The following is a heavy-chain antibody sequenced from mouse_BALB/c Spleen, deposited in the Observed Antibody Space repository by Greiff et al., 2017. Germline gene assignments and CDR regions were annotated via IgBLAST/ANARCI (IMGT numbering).Heavy chain of an antibody. J-gene: IGHJ2*01. D-gene: IGHD1-1*01. CDR2: INSNGGST. V-gene: IGHV5-6-3*01. CDR1: GFPFSSYG. Sequence: EVKLMESGGGLVQPGGSLKLSCAASGFPFSSYGMSWVRQTPDKRLELVATINSNGGSTYYPDSVKGRFTISRDNAKNTLYLQMSSLKSEDTAMYYCARAFITTVVAPFDYWGQGTTLTVSS. CDR3: ARAFITTVVAPFDY.